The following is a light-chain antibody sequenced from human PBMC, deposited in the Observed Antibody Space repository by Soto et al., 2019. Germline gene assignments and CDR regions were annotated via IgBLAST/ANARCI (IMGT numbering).Light chain of an antibody. CDR1: SSDVGGYNY. CDR2: EVS. V-gene: IGLV2-14*01. Sequence: QAVLTQPASVSGSPGQSITISCTGSSSDVGGYNYVSWYQQFPGKAPKLMTYEVSNRPSGVSTRFSGSKSGNTASLTISGLQAEDEADYYCASYTSSSSYVFGTGTKLTVL. J-gene: IGLJ1*01. CDR3: ASYTSSSSYV.